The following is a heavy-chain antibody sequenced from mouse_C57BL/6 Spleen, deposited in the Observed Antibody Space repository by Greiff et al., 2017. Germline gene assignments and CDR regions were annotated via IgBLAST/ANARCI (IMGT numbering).Heavy chain of an antibody. Sequence: EVMLVESGGGLVKPGGSLKLSCAASGFTFSSYAMSWVRQTPEKRLEWVATISDGGSYTYYPDNVKGRFTISRDNAKNNLYLQMSHLKSEDTAMYYCARDWRCWGQGTTLTVSS. CDR1: GFTFSSYA. J-gene: IGHJ2*01. V-gene: IGHV5-4*01. CDR3: ARDWRC. CDR2: ISDGGSYT.